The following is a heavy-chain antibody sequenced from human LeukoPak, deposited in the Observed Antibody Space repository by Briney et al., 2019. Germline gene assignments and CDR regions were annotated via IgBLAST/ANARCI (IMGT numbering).Heavy chain of an antibody. CDR1: GGSISSGDYY. J-gene: IGHJ5*02. CDR3: ARSRLQYVAGFDP. V-gene: IGHV4-30-4*08. CDR2: IYYSGST. D-gene: IGHD2-15*01. Sequence: SETLSLTCTVSGGSISSGDYYWSWIRQPPGKGLEWIGYIYYSGSTYYNPSLKSRVTISVDTSKNQFSLKLSSVTAADTAVYYCARSRLQYVAGFDPWGRGTLVTVSS.